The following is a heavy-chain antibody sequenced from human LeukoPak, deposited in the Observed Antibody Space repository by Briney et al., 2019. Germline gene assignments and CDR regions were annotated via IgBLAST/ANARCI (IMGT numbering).Heavy chain of an antibody. CDR1: GITLSNYG. J-gene: IGHJ4*02. V-gene: IGHV3-23*01. Sequence: GGSLRLSCAVSGITLSNYGMSWVRQAPGKGLEWVPVISDSGGRTNYADSVKGRFTISRDNPKNTLYLQMNSLRAEDTAVYFCAKRGVVIRVILVGFHKEAYYFDSWGQGALVTVSS. D-gene: IGHD3-22*01. CDR2: ISDSGGRT. CDR3: AKRGVVIRVILVGFHKEAYYFDS.